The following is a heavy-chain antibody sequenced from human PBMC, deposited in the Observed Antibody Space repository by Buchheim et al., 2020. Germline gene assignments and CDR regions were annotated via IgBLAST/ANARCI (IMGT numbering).Heavy chain of an antibody. J-gene: IGHJ4*02. D-gene: IGHD6-19*01. V-gene: IGHV3-48*03. CDR2: ISSGGVNI. Sequence: EVQLVESGGGLVQPGGSLRLSCTASGFTFSTYDMNWVRQAPGKGLEWVSYISSGGVNIYYADSVKGRFTISRDNAKNSLYLQMNSLRAEDTAVYYCARGRHSSGFDRYFDYWGQGTL. CDR3: ARGRHSSGFDRYFDY. CDR1: GFTFSTYD.